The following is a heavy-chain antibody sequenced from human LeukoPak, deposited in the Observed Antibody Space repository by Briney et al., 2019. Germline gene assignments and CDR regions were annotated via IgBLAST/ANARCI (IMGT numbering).Heavy chain of an antibody. CDR1: GFTFSDYY. D-gene: IGHD6-19*01. J-gene: IGHJ4*02. CDR3: ARAQTSSAVAGNYYFDY. Sequence: GGSLRLSCAASGFTFSDYYMSWIRQAPGKGLEWVSYISSSSSYTNYADSVKGRFTISRDNAKNSLYLQMNSLRAEDTVVYYCARAQTSSAVAGNYYFDYWGQGTLVTVSS. V-gene: IGHV3-11*06. CDR2: ISSSSSYT.